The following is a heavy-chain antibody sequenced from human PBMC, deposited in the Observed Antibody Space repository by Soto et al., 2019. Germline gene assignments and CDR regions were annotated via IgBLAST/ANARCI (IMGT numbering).Heavy chain of an antibody. V-gene: IGHV3-21*01. J-gene: IGHJ6*02. CDR1: GFAFTDYN. Sequence: GGSLRLSCTDSGFAFTDYNINWVRQAPGKGLEWVSSIGLSGGYIYYADSVKGRFTISRDSAKNSVYLQMNSLRAEDTALYYCXRMSVVGRRDYYYGMDVWGQGTTVTVSS. CDR3: XRMSVVGRRDYYYGMDV. CDR2: IGLSGGYI. D-gene: IGHD6-6*01.